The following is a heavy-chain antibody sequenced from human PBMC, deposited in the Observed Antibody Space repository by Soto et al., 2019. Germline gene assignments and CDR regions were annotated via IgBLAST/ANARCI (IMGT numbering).Heavy chain of an antibody. CDR2: INPSGGST. V-gene: IGHV1-46*01. CDR3: ARIAIYDSSGYWSWFDP. Sequence: SVKVSCKASGYTFTSYYMHWVRQAPGQGLEWMGIINPSGGSTSYAQKFQGRVTMTRDTSTSTVYMELSSLRSEDTAVYYCARIAIYDSSGYWSWFDPWGQGTLVTVSS. CDR1: GYTFTSYY. D-gene: IGHD3-22*01. J-gene: IGHJ5*02.